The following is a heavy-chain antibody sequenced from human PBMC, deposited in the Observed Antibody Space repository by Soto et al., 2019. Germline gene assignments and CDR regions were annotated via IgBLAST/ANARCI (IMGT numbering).Heavy chain of an antibody. V-gene: IGHV1-69*02. CDR1: GGAFSSYT. J-gene: IGHJ6*03. CDR3: ASVPEPPYSGSLYYYSYYMDV. D-gene: IGHD5-12*01. Sequence: SVKVSCKASGGAFSSYTISWVRQAPGQGLEWMGRIIPILGIANYAQKFQGRVTITADKSASTAYMELSSLRSEDTAVYYCASVPEPPYSGSLYYYSYYMDVWGKGTTVTVSS. CDR2: IIPILGIA.